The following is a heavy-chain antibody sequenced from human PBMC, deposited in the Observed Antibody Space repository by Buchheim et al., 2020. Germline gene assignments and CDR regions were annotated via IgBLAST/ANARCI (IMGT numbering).Heavy chain of an antibody. V-gene: IGHV3-30*18. CDR1: GFTFSSYG. CDR2: ISYDGSNK. CDR3: AKVRLYSGYDCWSASDY. J-gene: IGHJ4*02. Sequence: QVQLVESGGGVVQPGRSLRLSCAASGFTFSSYGMHWVRQAPGKGLEWVAVISYDGSNKYYADSVKGRFTISRDNSKNTLYLQMNSLRAEDTAVYYCAKVRLYSGYDCWSASDYWGQGTL. D-gene: IGHD5-12*01.